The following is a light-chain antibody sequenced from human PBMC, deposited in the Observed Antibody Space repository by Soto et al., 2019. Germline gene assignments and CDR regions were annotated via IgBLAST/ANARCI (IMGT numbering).Light chain of an antibody. Sequence: QSALTQPASVSGSPGQSITISCTGTTIDVGGYNYVSWYQQHPGKAPKLMIYEVSNRPSGVSNRFSGSKSGNTASLTISGLQAEDEDDYYCCSYTSSSTPWVFGGGTKLTVL. V-gene: IGLV2-14*01. J-gene: IGLJ3*02. CDR2: EVS. CDR3: CSYTSSSTPWV. CDR1: TIDVGGYNY.